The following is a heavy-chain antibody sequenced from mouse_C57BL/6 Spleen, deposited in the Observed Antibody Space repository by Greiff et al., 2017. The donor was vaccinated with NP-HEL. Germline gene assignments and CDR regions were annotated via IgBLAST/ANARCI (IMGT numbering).Heavy chain of an antibody. V-gene: IGHV1-69*01. Sequence: VQLQQSGAELVMPGASVKLSCTASGFTFTSYWMHWVKQTPGQGLEWIGEIDPSDSYTNYNQKFKGKSTLTVDKSSNTAYMQLSSLTSEDSAIYYCAMADGDFDYWGQGTTLTVAS. CDR3: AMADGDFDY. CDR2: IDPSDSYT. CDR1: GFTFTSYW. J-gene: IGHJ2*01. D-gene: IGHD1-1*02.